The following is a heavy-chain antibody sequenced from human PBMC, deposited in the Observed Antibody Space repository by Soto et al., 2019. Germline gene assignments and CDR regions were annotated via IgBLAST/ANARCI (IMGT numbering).Heavy chain of an antibody. D-gene: IGHD6-25*01. CDR1: GGSISNYY. Sequence: SETLSLTCTVSGGSISNYYWSWIRQPPGKGLEWIAYIFSSGSTKYNPSLKSRVTISVDTSKNQFSLKVTSVTAADTAVYYCAREAAGILNWFDPWGQGTLVTVSS. V-gene: IGHV4-4*08. CDR3: AREAAGILNWFDP. CDR2: IFSSGST. J-gene: IGHJ5*02.